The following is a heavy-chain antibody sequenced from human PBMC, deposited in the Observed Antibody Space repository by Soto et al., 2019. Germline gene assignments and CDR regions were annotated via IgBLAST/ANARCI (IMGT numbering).Heavy chain of an antibody. CDR3: ARDQGITTFGVYSMYYYGMDV. D-gene: IGHD3-3*01. V-gene: IGHV1-18*01. CDR1: GYTFTTSG. J-gene: IGHJ6*02. Sequence: QVHLVQSGAEVKKPGASVRVSCKSSGYTFTTSGISWVRQAPGQGLEWMGWISTDNGNTNYAQHLQGRVSMTTDTPTSTAYMDLRSLRSDDTAVYYCARDQGITTFGVYSMYYYGMDVWGQGTTVTVSS. CDR2: ISTDNGNT.